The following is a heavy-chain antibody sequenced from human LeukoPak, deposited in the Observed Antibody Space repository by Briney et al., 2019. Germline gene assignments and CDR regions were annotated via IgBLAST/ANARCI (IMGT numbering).Heavy chain of an antibody. D-gene: IGHD3-22*01. CDR2: ISSSGSTI. Sequence: GGSLRLSCAASGFTFSSYEMNWVRQAPGKGLEWVSYISSSGSTIYYADSVKGRFTISRDNAKNSLYLQMNSLRAEDTVVYYCAGFYYDSSGYSGPDAFDIWGQGTMVTVSS. J-gene: IGHJ3*02. V-gene: IGHV3-48*03. CDR3: AGFYYDSSGYSGPDAFDI. CDR1: GFTFSSYE.